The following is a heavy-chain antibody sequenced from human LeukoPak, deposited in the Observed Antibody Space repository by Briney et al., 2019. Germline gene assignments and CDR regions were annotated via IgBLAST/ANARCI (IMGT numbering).Heavy chain of an antibody. CDR1: GFTFSNYW. CDR3: ARDQRYCSSSSCPWEPFDY. Sequence: GGSLRLSCAASGFTFSNYWMIWVREAPGEGLEWVANIKQGGSEKYHVDSVKGRFTISRDNAKNSLYLQMNSLRAEDTAVYYCARDQRYCSSSSCPWEPFDYWGQGTLVSVSS. V-gene: IGHV3-7*05. CDR2: IKQGGSEK. J-gene: IGHJ4*02. D-gene: IGHD2-2*01.